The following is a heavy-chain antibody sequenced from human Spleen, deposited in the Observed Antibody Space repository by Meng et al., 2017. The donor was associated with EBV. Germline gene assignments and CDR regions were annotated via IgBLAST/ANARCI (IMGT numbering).Heavy chain of an antibody. Sequence: QVEAVHTGDEVKQPGDTVKVASEVSGYTFTDNYIHWVRQAPGQGLEWLGRLIPRREYTNYAQKFQGRVTMTGDTSLSTAFMELTNLSSDDTAVYYCARDSDHEDGDLDHWGQGTLVTVSS. D-gene: IGHD4-17*01. CDR3: ARDSDHEDGDLDH. CDR1: GYTFTDNY. CDR2: LIPRREYT. V-gene: IGHV1-2*06. J-gene: IGHJ5*02.